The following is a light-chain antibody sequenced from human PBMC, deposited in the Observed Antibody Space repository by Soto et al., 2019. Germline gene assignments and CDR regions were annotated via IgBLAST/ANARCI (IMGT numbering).Light chain of an antibody. V-gene: IGKV3-11*01. J-gene: IGKJ1*01. CDR2: DAS. CDR1: QSVSRY. Sequence: EIVSTQSPATLSLSPGERATLSCRASQSVSRYLAWYQQKPGQAPRLLIYDASNRATGIPARFSGSGSGTDFTLSIGSLEPEDFAVYYCQQRTNWPWTFGQGTKVESK. CDR3: QQRTNWPWT.